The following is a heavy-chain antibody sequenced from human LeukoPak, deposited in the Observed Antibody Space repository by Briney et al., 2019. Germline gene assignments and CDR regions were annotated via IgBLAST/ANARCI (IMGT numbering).Heavy chain of an antibody. Sequence: ASVKVSCKVSGYTLTELSMHWVRQAPGKGLEWMGGFDPEDGESIYAQKFQGRVTMTEDTSTDTAYMELSSLRSEDTAVYYCATDRRGYSYGSFRYWGQGTLVTVSS. CDR3: ATDRRGYSYGSFRY. CDR2: FDPEDGES. J-gene: IGHJ4*02. V-gene: IGHV1-24*01. D-gene: IGHD5-18*01. CDR1: GYTLTELS.